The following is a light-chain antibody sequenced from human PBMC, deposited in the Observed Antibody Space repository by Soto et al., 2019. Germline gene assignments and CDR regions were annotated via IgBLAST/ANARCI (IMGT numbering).Light chain of an antibody. V-gene: IGKV4-1*01. CDR2: WAS. CDR1: QSILKSSIKKNS. CDR3: QQYYSSSLT. Sequence: DIVMTQSPDSLAVSLGERATIKCRSSQSILKSSIKKNSLAWYQQKPGQSPRLLIYWASTRDSGVPDRFSGSGSGTAFTLTISRLQAEDVAVYYCQQYYSSSLTFGGGTKVEIK. J-gene: IGKJ4*01.